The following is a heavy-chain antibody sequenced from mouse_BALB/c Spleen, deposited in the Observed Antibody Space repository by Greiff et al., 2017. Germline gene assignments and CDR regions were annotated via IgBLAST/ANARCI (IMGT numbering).Heavy chain of an antibody. CDR1: GYSITSDYA. CDR2: ISYSGST. D-gene: IGHD3-3*01. CDR3: ARGGRGAMDY. J-gene: IGHJ4*01. Sequence: EVKLLESGPGLVKPSQSLSLTCTVTGYSITSDYAWNWIRQFPGNKLEWMGYISYSGSTSYNPSLKSRISITRDTSKNQFFLQLNSVTTEDTATYYCARGGRGAMDYWGQGTSVTVSS. V-gene: IGHV3-2*02.